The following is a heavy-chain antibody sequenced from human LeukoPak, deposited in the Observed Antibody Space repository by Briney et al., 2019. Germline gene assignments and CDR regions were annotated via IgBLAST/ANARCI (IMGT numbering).Heavy chain of an antibody. V-gene: IGHV3-73*01. Sequence: GGSLKLSCVASGFTFSGSAIHWVRQASGKGLEWVGRIRSKANSYATAYAASVKGRFTISRDDSKNTAYLQMNSLKTEDTAVYYCTSSSTRGAAYYYYYYMDVWGKGTTVTVSS. CDR1: GFTFSGSA. CDR2: IRSKANSYAT. J-gene: IGHJ6*03. D-gene: IGHD3-10*01. CDR3: TSSSTRGAAYYYYYYMDV.